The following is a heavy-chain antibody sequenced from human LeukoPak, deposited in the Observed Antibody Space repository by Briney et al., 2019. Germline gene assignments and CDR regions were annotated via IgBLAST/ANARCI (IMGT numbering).Heavy chain of an antibody. CDR3: ARGRYSGTY. Sequence: SETLSLTCTVSGGSISGYYWTWIRQPPGKGPEWIGYIYYSGSTNYNPSLKSRVTMSVDTSKNQFSLKLSSVTAADTAVYYCARGRYSGTYWGQGILVTVSS. J-gene: IGHJ4*02. D-gene: IGHD1-26*01. V-gene: IGHV4-59*01. CDR2: IYYSGST. CDR1: GGSISGYY.